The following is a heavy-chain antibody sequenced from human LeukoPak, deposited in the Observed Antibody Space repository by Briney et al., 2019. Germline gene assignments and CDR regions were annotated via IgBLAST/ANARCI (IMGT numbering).Heavy chain of an antibody. Sequence: SGTLSLTCAVSGDPISSSNWWSWVRQPPGKGLEWIGEIYHSGNTYNNPSLKSRVTISVDRSKNQFSLNLSSVTAADTAVYYCTKFLDGGEWFDPWGQGTLVTVSS. CDR1: GDPISSSNW. CDR3: TKFLDGGEWFDP. CDR2: IYHSGNT. V-gene: IGHV4-4*02. D-gene: IGHD3-3*01. J-gene: IGHJ5*02.